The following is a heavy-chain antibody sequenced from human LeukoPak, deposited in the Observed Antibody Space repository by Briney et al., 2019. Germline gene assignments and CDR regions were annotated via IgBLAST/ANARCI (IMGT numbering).Heavy chain of an antibody. CDR2: ISGSGGSR. J-gene: IGHJ6*03. CDR3: AKGVDASGIYYYYYMDV. Sequence: GESLSLSCAVSGFTFSNFAMTWVRQAPGKGLEWVSSISGSGGSRNYVDSVKGQFTNSRDKSKNTLYLQMSNLGAEDPAVYYWAKGVDASGIYYYYYMDVWGKGSTASVS. D-gene: IGHD2-8*01. CDR1: GFTFSNFA. V-gene: IGHV3-23*01.